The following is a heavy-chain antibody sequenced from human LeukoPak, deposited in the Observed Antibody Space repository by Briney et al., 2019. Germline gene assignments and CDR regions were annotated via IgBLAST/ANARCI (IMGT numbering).Heavy chain of an antibody. D-gene: IGHD4-17*01. J-gene: IGHJ3*02. Sequence: GRSLRLSCAASGFTFSSYGMHWVRQAPGKGLEWVAVIWYDGSNKYYADSVEGRFTISRDNSKNTLYLQMNSLRAEDTAVYYCARWSTVNDAFDIWGQGTMVTVSS. V-gene: IGHV3-33*01. CDR1: GFTFSSYG. CDR3: ARWSTVNDAFDI. CDR2: IWYDGSNK.